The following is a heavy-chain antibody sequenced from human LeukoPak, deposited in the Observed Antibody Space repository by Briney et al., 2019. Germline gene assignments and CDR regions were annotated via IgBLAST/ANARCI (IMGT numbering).Heavy chain of an antibody. J-gene: IGHJ6*03. Sequence: GGSLRLSCAASGFTFSSYGMHWVRQAPGKGLEWVAFIRYDGSNKYYADSVKGRFTISRDNSKNTLYLQMNSLRAEDTAVYYRAKTGRQWLDYYYYMDVWGKGTTVTVSS. CDR2: IRYDGSNK. CDR1: GFTFSSYG. V-gene: IGHV3-30*02. CDR3: AKTGRQWLDYYYYMDV. D-gene: IGHD6-19*01.